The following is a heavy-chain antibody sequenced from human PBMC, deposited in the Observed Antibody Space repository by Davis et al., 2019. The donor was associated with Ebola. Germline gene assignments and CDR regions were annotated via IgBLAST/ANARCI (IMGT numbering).Heavy chain of an antibody. CDR3: ARRIAAAGTNYFDY. CDR1: GYSFTSYW. Sequence: GESLKISCKGSGYSFTSYWIGWVRQMPGKGLEWMGIIYPSDSDTRYSPSFQGQVTISADKSISTAYLQWSSLKASDTAIYYCARRIAAAGTNYFDYWGQGALVTVSS. CDR2: IYPSDSDT. V-gene: IGHV5-51*01. D-gene: IGHD6-13*01. J-gene: IGHJ4*02.